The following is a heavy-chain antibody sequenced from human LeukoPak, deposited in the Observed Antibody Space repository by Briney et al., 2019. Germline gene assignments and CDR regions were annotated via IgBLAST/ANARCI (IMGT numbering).Heavy chain of an antibody. J-gene: IGHJ6*03. D-gene: IGHD1-26*01. V-gene: IGHV3-48*04. CDR1: GFTFSSYS. CDR2: ISSSSSTI. Sequence: PGGSLRLSCAASGFTFSSYSMNWVRQAPGKGLEWVSYISSSSSTIYYADSVKGRFTISRDNAKNSLYLQMNSLRAEDTAVYYCARVGSGSYFRGYYMDVWGKGTTVTVSS. CDR3: ARVGSGSYFRGYYMDV.